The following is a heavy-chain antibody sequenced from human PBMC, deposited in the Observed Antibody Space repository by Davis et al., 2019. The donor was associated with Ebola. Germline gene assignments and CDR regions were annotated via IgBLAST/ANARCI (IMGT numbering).Heavy chain of an antibody. J-gene: IGHJ2*01. CDR2: IYYSGST. V-gene: IGHV4-59*01. CDR3: AGVDYSNYASWYFDL. CDR1: GGSISSYY. D-gene: IGHD4-11*01. Sequence: PSETLSLTCTVSGGSISSYYWRWIRQPPGKGLEWIGHIYYSGSTNYNPSLKNRVTITVDTSKNQFSLKLSSVTAADTAVYYCAGVDYSNYASWYFDLWGRGTLFTVSS.